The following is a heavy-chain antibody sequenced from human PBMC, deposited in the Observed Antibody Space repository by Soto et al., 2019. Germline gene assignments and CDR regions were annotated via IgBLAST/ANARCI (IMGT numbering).Heavy chain of an antibody. CDR3: ARLGGSYHLNWFDP. D-gene: IGHD1-26*01. V-gene: IGHV5-51*01. Sequence: GESLKISCKGSGYNFDTYWIGWVRQMPGKGLEWMGVIYPGDSDTRYSPSFQGQVTISAAKSISTAYLQWSSLKASDTAMYYCARLGGSYHLNWFDPWGQGTLVTVSS. CDR2: IYPGDSDT. J-gene: IGHJ5*02. CDR1: GYNFDTYW.